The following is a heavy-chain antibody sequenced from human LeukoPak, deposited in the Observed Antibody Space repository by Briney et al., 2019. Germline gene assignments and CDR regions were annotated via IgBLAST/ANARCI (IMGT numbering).Heavy chain of an antibody. J-gene: IGHJ4*02. CDR2: IYYSVST. Sequence: SETLSLTCSVSGGSIRSSYWSGSWIRQPPGKGVEWIGSIYYSVSTDYNPSLQSRITISIDTSTNQFYLKLPYATTADTAVYYCARVHSQLVGHFDCWGQGTLVTVSS. D-gene: IGHD6-13*01. V-gene: IGHV4-59*01. CDR1: GGSIRSSY. CDR3: ARVHSQLVGHFDC.